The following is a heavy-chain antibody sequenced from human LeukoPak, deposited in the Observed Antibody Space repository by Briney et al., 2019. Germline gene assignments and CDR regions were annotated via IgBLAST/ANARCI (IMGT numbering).Heavy chain of an antibody. D-gene: IGHD6-13*01. CDR2: ISWNSGSI. Sequence: PGRSLRLSCIASGFTFDDYAMHWVRQAPGKGLEWVSHISWNSGSIGYADSVKGRFTISRDNAKNTLYLEMNSLRAEDTAVYYCGRGGTGLLAAAGPLWEHNWFDPWGQGTLVTVSS. CDR1: GFTFDDYA. CDR3: GRGGTGLLAAAGPLWEHNWFDP. J-gene: IGHJ5*02. V-gene: IGHV3-9*01.